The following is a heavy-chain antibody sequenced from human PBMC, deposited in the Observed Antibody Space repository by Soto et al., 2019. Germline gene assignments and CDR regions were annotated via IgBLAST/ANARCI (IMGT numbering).Heavy chain of an antibody. CDR3: LSVNVFTPLTTRGWNWFDP. D-gene: IGHD4-4*01. J-gene: IGHJ5*02. CDR1: GGSFSGYY. CDR2: INHSGST. V-gene: IGHV4-34*01. Sequence: SETLSLTCAVYGGSFSGYYWSWIRQPPGKGLEWIGEINHSGSTNYNPSLKSRVTISVDTSKNQFSLKLSSVTAADTAVYYCLSVNVFTPLTTRGWNWFDPWGQGTLVTVSS.